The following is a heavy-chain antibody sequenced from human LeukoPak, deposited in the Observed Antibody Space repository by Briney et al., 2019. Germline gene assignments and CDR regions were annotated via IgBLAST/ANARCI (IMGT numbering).Heavy chain of an antibody. CDR1: GYTFSIYN. Sequence: GASVKVSCKASGYTFSIYNITWVRQAPGQGLEWMGRMSVYNGHTGFARNFQDRVTMTADTSTTTAYMELKSLRSDDTAVYYCARTPEKHIDYWGQGTLVTVSS. CDR3: ARTPEKHIDY. V-gene: IGHV1-18*01. J-gene: IGHJ4*02. D-gene: IGHD2-15*01. CDR2: MSVYNGHT.